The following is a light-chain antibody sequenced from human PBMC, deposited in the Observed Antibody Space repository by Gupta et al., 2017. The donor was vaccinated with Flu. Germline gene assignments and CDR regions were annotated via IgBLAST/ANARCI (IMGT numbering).Light chain of an antibody. V-gene: IGKV3-20*01. J-gene: IGKJ1*01. CDR1: QSDSNNN. CDR3: QQFGGTDPGT. Sequence: LSQSPGTLSLSPGERATLTCRGSQSDSNNNLFGCHQKPGQAPRLLINCASSRVTSSPDRCSGSGAGTDYTPTINSLEPEDFAVYYCQQFGGTDPGTFGQGTKVEIK. CDR2: CAS.